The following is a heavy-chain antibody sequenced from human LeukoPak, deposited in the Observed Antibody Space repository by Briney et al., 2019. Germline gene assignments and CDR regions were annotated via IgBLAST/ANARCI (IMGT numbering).Heavy chain of an antibody. CDR1: GYSISSGYY. J-gene: IGHJ3*02. Sequence: SETLSLTCAVSGYSISSGYYWGWIRQPPGKGLEWIGSIYHSGSTYYNPSLKSRVTVSVDTSKNQFSLKLSSVTAAVTAVYYCARRTLTTDAFDIWGQGTMVTVSS. CDR2: IYHSGST. D-gene: IGHD1-14*01. V-gene: IGHV4-38-2*01. CDR3: ARRTLTTDAFDI.